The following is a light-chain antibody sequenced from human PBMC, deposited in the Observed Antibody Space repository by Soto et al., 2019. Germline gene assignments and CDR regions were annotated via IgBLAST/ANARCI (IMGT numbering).Light chain of an antibody. CDR3: SSYAGSNNFV. V-gene: IGLV2-8*01. CDR1: TSDVGIYNY. J-gene: IGLJ1*01. Sequence: QSVLTQPPSATGSPGQSVTISCTGSTSDVGIYNYVSWYQQHPGEAPELMLYEVSKRPSGVPDRFSGSKSGNTASLTVSGLQADDEADYYCSSYAGSNNFVFGTGTKVTVL. CDR2: EVS.